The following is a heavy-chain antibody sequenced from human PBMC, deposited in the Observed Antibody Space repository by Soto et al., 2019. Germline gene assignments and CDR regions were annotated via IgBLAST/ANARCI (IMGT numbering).Heavy chain of an antibody. J-gene: IGHJ6*02. CDR2: IIPILGIA. D-gene: IGHD6-6*01. V-gene: IGHV1-69*10. Sequence: ASVKVSCKASGGTFSSYAISWVRQAPGQGLEWMGGIIPILGIANYAQKFQGRVTITADKSTSTAFMELSSLRSEDTAVYYCARALYSSSSHYYYDMDVWGQGTTVTVSS. CDR3: ARALYSSSSHYYYDMDV. CDR1: GGTFSSYA.